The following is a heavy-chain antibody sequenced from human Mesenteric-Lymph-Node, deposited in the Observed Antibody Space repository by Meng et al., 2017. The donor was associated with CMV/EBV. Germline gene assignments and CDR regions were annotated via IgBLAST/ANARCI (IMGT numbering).Heavy chain of an antibody. CDR1: GFTFSSYS. V-gene: IGHV3-21*04. CDR3: AKDMYYDFWSGSPI. Sequence: GGSLRLSCAASGFTFSSYSMNWVRQAPGKGLEWVSSIGSSSSYIYYADSVKGRFTISRDNAKNSLYLQMNSLRAEDTAVYYCAKDMYYDFWSGSPIWGQGTMVTVSS. D-gene: IGHD3-3*01. J-gene: IGHJ3*02. CDR2: IGSSSSYI.